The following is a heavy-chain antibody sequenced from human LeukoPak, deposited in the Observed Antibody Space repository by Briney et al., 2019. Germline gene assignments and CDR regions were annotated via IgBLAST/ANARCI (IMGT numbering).Heavy chain of an antibody. CDR1: GYTFTSYG. Sequence: ASVKVSCKASGYTFTSYGISWVRPAPGQGLDWMGWISAYNGNTNYAQKLQGRVTMTTDTSTSTAYMELRSLRSDDTAVYYCARGRSDFWSGYYREPFDYWGQGTLVTVSS. V-gene: IGHV1-18*01. J-gene: IGHJ4*02. CDR3: ARGRSDFWSGYYREPFDY. CDR2: ISAYNGNT. D-gene: IGHD3-3*01.